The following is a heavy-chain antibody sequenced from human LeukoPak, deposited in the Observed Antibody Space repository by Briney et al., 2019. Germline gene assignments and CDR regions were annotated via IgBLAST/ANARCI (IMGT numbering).Heavy chain of an antibody. CDR1: GGTFSSYA. CDR3: ARSGYSYGTYYYYYYMDV. D-gene: IGHD5-18*01. J-gene: IGHJ6*03. CDR2: IIPIFGTA. Sequence: ASVKVACKASGGTFSSYAISWVRQAPVQGLEWMGVIIPIFGTANYAQKFQGRVTITADESTSTAYMELSSLRSEDTAVYYCARSGYSYGTYYYYYYMDVWGKGTTVTISS. V-gene: IGHV1-69*13.